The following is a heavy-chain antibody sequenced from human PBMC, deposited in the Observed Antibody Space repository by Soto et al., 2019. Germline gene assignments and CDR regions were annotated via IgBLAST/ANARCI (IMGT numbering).Heavy chain of an antibody. Sequence: QVQLVQSGAEVKKPESSVKVSCKAPGGTFSTYAISWVRQAPGQGLEWMGGIIPMVGTANYEQRFQDRVTITADESTTTVYTELSSLTSEDTAVYFCASGIQLWLRRINTGYSGWGQGTLVTVSS. CDR2: IIPMVGTA. V-gene: IGHV1-69*12. J-gene: IGHJ4*02. CDR1: GGTFSTYA. CDR3: ASGIQLWLRRINTGYSG. D-gene: IGHD5-18*01.